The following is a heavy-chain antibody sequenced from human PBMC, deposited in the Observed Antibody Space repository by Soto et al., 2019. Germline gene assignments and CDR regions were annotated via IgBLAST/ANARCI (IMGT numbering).Heavy chain of an antibody. CDR2: ISSSSSTI. CDR3: ARTEYQLLSVPYYYYMDV. CDR1: GFTFSSYS. J-gene: IGHJ6*03. D-gene: IGHD2-2*01. Sequence: GGSLRLSCAASGFTFSSYSMNWVRQAPGKGLEWVSYISSSSSTIYYADSVKGRFTISRDNAKNSLYLQMNSLRAEDTAVYYCARTEYQLLSVPYYYYMDVWGKGTTVTVSS. V-gene: IGHV3-48*01.